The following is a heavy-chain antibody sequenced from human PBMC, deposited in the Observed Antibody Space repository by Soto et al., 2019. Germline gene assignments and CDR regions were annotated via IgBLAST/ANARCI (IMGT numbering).Heavy chain of an antibody. Sequence: GGSLRLSCAASGFTFSSYSMNWVRQAPGKGLEWVSYISSSSSSTIYYAESVKGRFTISRDNAKNSLYLQMNSLRAEDTAVYYCARGGVFFFAAPTNPFDYWGQGTLVTVSS. V-gene: IGHV3-48*01. CDR3: ARGGVFFFAAPTNPFDY. CDR2: ISSSSSSTI. D-gene: IGHD3-10*01. J-gene: IGHJ4*02. CDR1: GFTFSSYS.